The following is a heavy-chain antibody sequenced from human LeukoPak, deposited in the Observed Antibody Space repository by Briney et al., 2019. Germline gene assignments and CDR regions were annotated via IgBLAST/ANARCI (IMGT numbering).Heavy chain of an antibody. CDR1: GFTFSSYS. CDR2: ISSSSSYI. V-gene: IGHV3-21*01. J-gene: IGHJ4*02. D-gene: IGHD3-10*01. CDR3: ARDNTSGSYYPLLDY. Sequence: PGGSLRLSCAASGFTFSSYSMNWVRQAPGKGLEWVSSISSSSSYIYYADSVKGRFTISRDNAKNSLYLQMNSLRAEDTAAYYCARDNTSGSYYPLLDYWGQGTLVTVSS.